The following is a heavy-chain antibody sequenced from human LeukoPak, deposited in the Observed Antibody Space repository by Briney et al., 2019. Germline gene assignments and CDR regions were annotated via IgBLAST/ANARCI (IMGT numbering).Heavy chain of an antibody. J-gene: IGHJ4*02. CDR2: ISYDGSDK. D-gene: IGHD6-25*01. V-gene: IGHV3-30*04. Sequence: PGGSLRLSCAASGFTFSSYAMHWVRQAPGKGLEWVAVISYDGSDKYYADSVEGRFTISRDNSKNTLYLQMNSLRAEDTAVYYCAREAERLRLFDYWGQGTLVTVSS. CDR3: AREAERLRLFDY. CDR1: GFTFSSYA.